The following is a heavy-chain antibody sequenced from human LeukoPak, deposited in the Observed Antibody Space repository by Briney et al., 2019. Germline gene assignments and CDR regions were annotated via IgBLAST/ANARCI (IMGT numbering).Heavy chain of an antibody. CDR3: ARARIAVAGTIGY. J-gene: IGHJ4*02. CDR1: GFTLSSYS. Sequence: GSLRLSCAASGFTLSSYSMNWVRQAPGKGLEWVSSISSSSSYIYYAESVKGRFIISRDNAKNSLYLQMNSLRAEDTAVYYCARARIAVAGTIGYWGQGTLVTVSS. D-gene: IGHD6-19*01. V-gene: IGHV3-21*01. CDR2: ISSSSSYI.